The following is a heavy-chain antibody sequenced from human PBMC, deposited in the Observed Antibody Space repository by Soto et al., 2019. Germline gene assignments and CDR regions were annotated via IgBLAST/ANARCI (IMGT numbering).Heavy chain of an antibody. V-gene: IGHV4-30-4*01. CDR2: IYYSGST. J-gene: IGHJ4*02. Sequence: QVQLQESGPGLVKPSQTLSLTCTVSGGSISSGDYYWSWIRQPPGKGLEWIGYIYYSGSTYYNPSLKSRVTISEDTPKNQFSLKLSSVTAADTAVYYCARVAYYYGSGSYWFDYWGQGTLVTVSS. D-gene: IGHD3-10*01. CDR1: GGSISSGDYY. CDR3: ARVAYYYGSGSYWFDY.